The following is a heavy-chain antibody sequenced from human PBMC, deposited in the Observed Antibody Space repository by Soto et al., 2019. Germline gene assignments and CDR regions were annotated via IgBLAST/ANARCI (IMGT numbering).Heavy chain of an antibody. J-gene: IGHJ4*02. CDR3: ARAPKVSGSSQTRPDF. CDR1: GGSIIDYY. CDR2: ISYSGHT. V-gene: IGHV4-59*12. Sequence: SETLSHTCPVSGGSIIDYYGSWIRQSPEKGLEWSGNISYSGHTNYSQSLESRVSISIDTSKKQFSLNLASVSAADTAVYYCARAPKVSGSSQTRPDFWGQGTLVTVSS. D-gene: IGHD6-6*01.